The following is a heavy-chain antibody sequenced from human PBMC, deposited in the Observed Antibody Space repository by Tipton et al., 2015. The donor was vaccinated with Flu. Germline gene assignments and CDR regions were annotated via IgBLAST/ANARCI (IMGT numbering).Heavy chain of an antibody. CDR1: GGSISYYY. Sequence: TLSLTCTVSGGSISYYYWNWIRQPPGKGLEWIGFSYYSGSTSYNPSLQSRLAMSIDTSKKQFSLRLSSVTAADTAVYYCAKVLFGWVESWAQGTLVTVSS. D-gene: IGHD3-16*01. CDR3: AKVLFGWVES. CDR2: SYYSGST. V-gene: IGHV4-59*12. J-gene: IGHJ5*01.